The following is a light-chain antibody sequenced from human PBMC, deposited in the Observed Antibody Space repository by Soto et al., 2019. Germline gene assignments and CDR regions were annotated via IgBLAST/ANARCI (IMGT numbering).Light chain of an antibody. CDR2: DDS. CDR1: NIGSKS. CDR3: QVWDSSSDHYV. J-gene: IGLJ1*01. V-gene: IGLV3-21*02. Sequence: SYELTQPPSVSVAPGQTASITCWGNNIGSKSVHWYQQKPGQAPVLVVYDDSDRPSGIPERFSGSNSGNTATLTISRVEAGDEADYYCQVWDSSSDHYVFGTGNKV.